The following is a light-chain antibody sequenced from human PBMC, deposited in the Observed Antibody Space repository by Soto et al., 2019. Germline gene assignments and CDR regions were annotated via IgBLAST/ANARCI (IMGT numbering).Light chain of an antibody. CDR3: SSYAGSNFWV. CDR1: SSDVGAYNY. V-gene: IGLV2-8*01. CDR2: EVS. Sequence: QSALTQPPSASGSRGQSVTISCTGTSSDVGAYNYVSWYQQHPGKAPKLMIYEVSRRPSGVPDRFSGSKSGNTASLTVSGLQAEDEADYYCSSYAGSNFWVFGGGTTLTVL. J-gene: IGLJ3*02.